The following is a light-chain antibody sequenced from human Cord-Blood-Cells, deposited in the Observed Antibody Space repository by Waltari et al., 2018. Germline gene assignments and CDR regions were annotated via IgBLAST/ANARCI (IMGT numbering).Light chain of an antibody. Sequence: DIKMTQPPSSLSASVGDRVTITCRASQSISSYLNWYQQKPGKAPKLLIYAASSLQSGVPSRFSGSGSGTDFTLTISSLQPEDFATYYCQQSYSTLYFGQGTRLEIK. CDR3: QQSYSTLY. J-gene: IGKJ5*01. CDR2: AAS. V-gene: IGKV1-39*01. CDR1: QSISSY.